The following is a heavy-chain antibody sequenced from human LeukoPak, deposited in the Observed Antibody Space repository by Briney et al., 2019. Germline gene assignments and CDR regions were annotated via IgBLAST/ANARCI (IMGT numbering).Heavy chain of an antibody. CDR2: IYYSGST. J-gene: IGHJ5*02. Sequence: SETLSLTCAVYGGSFSGYYWSWIRQPPGKGLEWIGYIYYSGSTYYNPSLRSRVTISVDTSKNQFSLKLSSVTAADTAVYFCARAGGIAARPVNWFDPWGQGTLVTVSS. D-gene: IGHD6-6*01. CDR3: ARAGGIAARPVNWFDP. V-gene: IGHV4-34*01. CDR1: GGSFSGYY.